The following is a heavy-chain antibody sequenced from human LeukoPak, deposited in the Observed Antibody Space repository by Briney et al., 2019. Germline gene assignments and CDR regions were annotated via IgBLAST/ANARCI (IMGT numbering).Heavy chain of an antibody. V-gene: IGHV4-59*11. CDR3: ARVAARQYYYYMDV. CDR1: GGSISSHY. Sequence: SETLSLTCTVSGGSISSHYWSWIRQPPGKGLEWIGYIYYSGSTNYNPSLESRVTISVDTSKNQFSLKLSSVTAADTAVNYCARVAARQYYYYMDVWGKGTTVTVSS. J-gene: IGHJ6*03. D-gene: IGHD6-6*01. CDR2: IYYSGST.